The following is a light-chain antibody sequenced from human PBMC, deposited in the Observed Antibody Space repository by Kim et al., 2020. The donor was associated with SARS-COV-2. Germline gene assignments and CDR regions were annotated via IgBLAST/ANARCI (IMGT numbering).Light chain of an antibody. V-gene: IGLV1-40*01. CDR1: GSNIGSEYA. CDR3: QSYDSKLRGAV. CDR2: SND. Sequence: QSVLTQPPSVSGAPGQRVTISCYGTGSNIGSEYAVHWYHQLPGAAPKVVIFSNDKRPSGVSDRFSGSQSGPSASLAITGLQPDDEGYYYCQSYDSKLRGAVFGGGTRLTVL. J-gene: IGLJ3*02.